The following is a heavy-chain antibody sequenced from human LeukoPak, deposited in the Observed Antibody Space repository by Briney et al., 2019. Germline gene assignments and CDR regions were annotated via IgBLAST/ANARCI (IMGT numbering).Heavy chain of an antibody. J-gene: IGHJ3*02. D-gene: IGHD6-19*01. CDR2: INHSGST. CDR1: GGSFSGYY. V-gene: IGHV4-34*01. CDR3: ARQIAVAGEWAFDI. Sequence: SETLSLTCAVYGGSFSGYYWSWSRQPPGKGLEWIGEINHSGSTNYNPSLKSRVTISVDTSKNQFSLKLISVTAADTGVYYCARQIAVAGEWAFDIWGQGTMVTVSS.